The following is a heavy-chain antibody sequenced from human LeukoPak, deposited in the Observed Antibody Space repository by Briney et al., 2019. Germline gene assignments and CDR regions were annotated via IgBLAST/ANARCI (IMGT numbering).Heavy chain of an antibody. D-gene: IGHD2-2*01. CDR2: ISSSTSTI. Sequence: GGSLGLSCAASGFTLSSYSMNWVRQAPGKGLEWISYISSSTSTIYYADSVKGRFTISRDNAKNSLYLQMNSLRDEDTAVYYCARDHCSSTNCYFDFWGQGTLVTVSS. CDR3: ARDHCSSTNCYFDF. J-gene: IGHJ4*02. V-gene: IGHV3-48*02. CDR1: GFTLSSYS.